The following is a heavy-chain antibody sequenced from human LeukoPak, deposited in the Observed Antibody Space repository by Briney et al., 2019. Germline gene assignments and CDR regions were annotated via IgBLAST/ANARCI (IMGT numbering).Heavy chain of an antibody. D-gene: IGHD4-17*01. CDR3: ARETTRSYYGMDV. Sequence: ASVKVSCKASGYTFTSYGISWVRQAPGQGLEWMGWISAYNGNTNYAQKLQGRVTMTTDTSTSTAYMELRSLRSEDTAAYYCARETTRSYYGMDVWGQGTTVTVSS. CDR2: ISAYNGNT. J-gene: IGHJ6*02. V-gene: IGHV1-18*01. CDR1: GYTFTSYG.